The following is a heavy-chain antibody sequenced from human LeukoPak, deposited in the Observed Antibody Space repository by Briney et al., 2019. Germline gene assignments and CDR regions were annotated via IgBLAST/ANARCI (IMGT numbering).Heavy chain of an antibody. V-gene: IGHV4-4*07. CDR2: IYTSGST. CDR3: ARENKSTVTTLRFFDI. J-gene: IGHJ3*02. CDR1: GGSISSYY. D-gene: IGHD4-17*01. Sequence: SETLSLTCTVSGGSISSYYWSWIRQPAGKGLEWIGRIYTSGSTNYNPSLKGRVTMSVDTSKNQFSLKLSSVTAADTAVYYCARENKSTVTTLRFFDIWGQGTMVTVSS.